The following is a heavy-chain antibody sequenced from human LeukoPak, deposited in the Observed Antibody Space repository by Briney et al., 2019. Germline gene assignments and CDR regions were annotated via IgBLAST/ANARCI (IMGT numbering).Heavy chain of an antibody. CDR1: GGYISSYF. Sequence: SETLSLTCIDSGGYISSYFWSWIRQPPAKGLEWIGNTHDSGSTNFNHSLKSRVTIPVDTSKNQFSLKLSSVTAADTAVYYCARHVGHYDGSGYYYDWYFDLWGRGTLVTVSS. D-gene: IGHD3-22*01. CDR2: THDSGST. J-gene: IGHJ2*01. V-gene: IGHV4-59*08. CDR3: ARHVGHYDGSGYYYDWYFDL.